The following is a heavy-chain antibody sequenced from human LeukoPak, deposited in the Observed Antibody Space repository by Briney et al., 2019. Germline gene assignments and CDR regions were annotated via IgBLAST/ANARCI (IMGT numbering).Heavy chain of an antibody. CDR3: ARGRYCSSTSCYKVYYYYMDA. D-gene: IGHD2-2*02. V-gene: IGHV1-18*01. CDR1: GYTFTTYG. CDR2: ISAYNGNT. J-gene: IGHJ6*03. Sequence: ASVKVSCKASGYTFTTYGISWVRQAPGQGLEWVGWISAYNGNTNYAQKLQDRVTMTTDTSTSTAYMELRSLRSDDTAVYYCARGRYCSSTSCYKVYYYYMDAWGKGTTVTVSS.